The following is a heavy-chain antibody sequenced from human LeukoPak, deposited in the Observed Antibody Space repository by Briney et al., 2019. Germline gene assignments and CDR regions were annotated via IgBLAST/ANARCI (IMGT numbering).Heavy chain of an antibody. CDR2: IYYSGST. J-gene: IGHJ4*02. Sequence: ETLSLTCAVYGGSFSSYYWSWIRQPPGKGLEWIGYIYYSGSTNYNPSLKSRVTISVDTSKNQFSLKLSSVTAADTAVYYCASSGYYYSFDYWGQGTLVTVSS. CDR3: ASSGYYYSFDY. V-gene: IGHV4-59*08. CDR1: GGSFSSYY. D-gene: IGHD3-22*01.